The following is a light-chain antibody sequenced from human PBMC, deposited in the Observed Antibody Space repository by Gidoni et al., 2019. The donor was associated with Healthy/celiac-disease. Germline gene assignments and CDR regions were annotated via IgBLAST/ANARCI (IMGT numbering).Light chain of an antibody. CDR2: GAS. CDR1: QSVSSSY. Sequence: EIVWTQSPGTLSLSPGERATLSCRASQSVSSSYLAWYQQKPGQAPQLLIYGASSRATGIPDRFSGSVSGTDFTLTISRLEPEDFAVYYCQQYGSSPPVTFGGGTKVEIK. V-gene: IGKV3-20*01. J-gene: IGKJ4*01. CDR3: QQYGSSPPVT.